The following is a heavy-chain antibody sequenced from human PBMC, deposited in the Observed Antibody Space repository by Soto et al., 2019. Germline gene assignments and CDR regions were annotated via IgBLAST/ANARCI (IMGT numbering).Heavy chain of an antibody. V-gene: IGHV4-30-4*08. CDR1: GGSVSSGSYY. CDR3: ARGRDDSSGYYCDY. J-gene: IGHJ4*02. D-gene: IGHD3-22*01. Sequence: PSETLSLTCTVSGGSVSSGSYYWSWIRQPPGKGLEWIGYIYYSGTTYYNPSLKSRVTISVDTSKNQFSLKLSSVTAADTAVYYCARGRDDSSGYYCDYWGQGTLVTVSS. CDR2: IYYSGTT.